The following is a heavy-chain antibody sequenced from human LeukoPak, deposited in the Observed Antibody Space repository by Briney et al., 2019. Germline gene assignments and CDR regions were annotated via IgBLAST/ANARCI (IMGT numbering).Heavy chain of an antibody. CDR2: IIPIFGTA. J-gene: IGHJ4*02. CDR1: GGTLSSYI. Sequence: SVKVSCKASGGTLSSYIINWVRQAPGQGLEWMGGIIPIFGTADYAQKFQGRVTITADESTSTAYMELSSLRSEDTAVYYCARAYSSNWYYFDYWGQGTLVTVSS. D-gene: IGHD6-19*01. CDR3: ARAYSSNWYYFDY. V-gene: IGHV1-69*13.